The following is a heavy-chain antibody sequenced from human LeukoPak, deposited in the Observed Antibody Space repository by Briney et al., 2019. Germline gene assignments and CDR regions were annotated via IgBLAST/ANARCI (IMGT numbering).Heavy chain of an antibody. Sequence: GGSLRLSCAASGSTFNTYSMNWVRQAPGKGLEWVSPISTSSSYIYYADSVKGRFTISRDNAKNSLYLQMNSLRAEDTAVYYCASEADYYDSSGYYPLIDYWGQGTLVTVSS. CDR3: ASEADYYDSSGYYPLIDY. D-gene: IGHD3-22*01. V-gene: IGHV3-21*01. J-gene: IGHJ4*02. CDR1: GSTFNTYS. CDR2: ISTSSSYI.